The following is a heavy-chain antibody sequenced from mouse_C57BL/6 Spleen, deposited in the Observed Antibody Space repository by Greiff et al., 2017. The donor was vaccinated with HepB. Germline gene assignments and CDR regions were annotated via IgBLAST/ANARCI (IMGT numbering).Heavy chain of an antibody. V-gene: IGHV5-16*01. CDR2: INYDGSST. Sequence: EVQVVESEGGLVQPGSSMKLSCTASGFTFSDYYMAWVRQVPEKGLEWVANINYDGSSTYYLDSLKSRFIISRDNAKNILYLQMSSLKSEDTATYYCAREGYDYFDYWGQGTTLTVSS. CDR1: GFTFSDYY. J-gene: IGHJ2*01. D-gene: IGHD2-2*01. CDR3: AREGYDYFDY.